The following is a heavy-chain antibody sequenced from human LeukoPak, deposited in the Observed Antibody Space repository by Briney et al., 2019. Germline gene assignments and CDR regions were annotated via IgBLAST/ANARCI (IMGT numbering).Heavy chain of an antibody. D-gene: IGHD6-25*01. Sequence: GGSLRLSCAASGFTFSSYEMNWVRQAPGKGLEWVSYISSSGSTIYYTDSVRGRFTISRDNAKNSLYLQMNSLRAEDTAVYYCARDRAASARFDPWGQGTLVSVSS. CDR3: ARDRAASARFDP. V-gene: IGHV3-48*03. J-gene: IGHJ5*02. CDR1: GFTFSSYE. CDR2: ISSSGSTI.